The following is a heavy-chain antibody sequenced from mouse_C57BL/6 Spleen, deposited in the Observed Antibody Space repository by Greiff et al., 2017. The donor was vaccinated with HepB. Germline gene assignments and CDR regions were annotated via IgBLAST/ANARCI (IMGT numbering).Heavy chain of an antibody. Sequence: VQLKESGAELVRPGASVKLSCTASGFNIKDDYMHWVKQRPEQGLEWIGWIDPENGDTEYASKFQGKATITADTSSNTAYLQLSSLTSEDTAVYYCTKPITTVVGMDYWGQGTSVTVSS. CDR2: IDPENGDT. CDR1: GFNIKDDY. V-gene: IGHV14-4*01. D-gene: IGHD1-1*01. CDR3: TKPITTVVGMDY. J-gene: IGHJ4*01.